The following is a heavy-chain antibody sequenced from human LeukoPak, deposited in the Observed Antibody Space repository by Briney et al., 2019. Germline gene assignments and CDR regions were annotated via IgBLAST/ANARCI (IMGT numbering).Heavy chain of an antibody. CDR3: ARVGYCSGGSCRYYFDY. CDR2: INPNSGGT. V-gene: IGHV1-2*06. D-gene: IGHD2-15*01. J-gene: IGHJ4*02. Sequence: GASVKVSCKASGYTFTGYYMHWVRQAPGQGLEWMGRINPNSGGTNYAQKFQGRVTMTRDTSISTAYMELSRLRSDDTAVYYCARVGYCSGGSCRYYFDYWGQGTLVTVSS. CDR1: GYTFTGYY.